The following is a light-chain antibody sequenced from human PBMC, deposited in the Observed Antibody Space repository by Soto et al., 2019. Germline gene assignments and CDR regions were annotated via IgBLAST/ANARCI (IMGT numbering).Light chain of an antibody. CDR3: CSYAGSSTLV. CDR2: EGS. Sequence: QSVLTQPASVPGSPGQSITISCTGTSSDVGSYNLVSWYQQHPGKAPKLMIYEGSKRPSGVSNRFSGSKSGNTASLTISGLQAEDEADYYCCSYAGSSTLVFGTGTKVTVL. CDR1: SSDVGSYNL. V-gene: IGLV2-23*01. J-gene: IGLJ1*01.